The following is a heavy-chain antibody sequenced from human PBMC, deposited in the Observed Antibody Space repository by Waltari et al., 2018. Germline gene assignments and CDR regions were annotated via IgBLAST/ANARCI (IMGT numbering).Heavy chain of an antibody. Sequence: QVQLVQSGAEVKKPGSSVKVSCKASGGTFSSYAISWVRQAPGTGLGWMGGIIPIFGTANYAQKFQGRVTITADESTSTAYMELSSLRSEDTAVYYCARDLNPHDGITMVRGVVFDYWGQGTLVTVSS. CDR2: IIPIFGTA. CDR1: GGTFSSYA. CDR3: ARDLNPHDGITMVRGVVFDY. V-gene: IGHV1-69*01. D-gene: IGHD3-10*01. J-gene: IGHJ4*02.